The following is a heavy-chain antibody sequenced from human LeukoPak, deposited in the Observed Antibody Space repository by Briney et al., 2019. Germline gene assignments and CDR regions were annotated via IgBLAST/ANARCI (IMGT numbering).Heavy chain of an antibody. CDR2: INAGNGNT. Sequence: ASVKVSCKASGYTFTSYAMHWVRQAPGQRLEWMGWINAGNGNTKYSQKFQGRVTITADESTSTAYMELSSLRSEDTAVYYCASDYYDSSGYHYWGQGTLVTVSS. D-gene: IGHD3-22*01. J-gene: IGHJ4*02. CDR1: GYTFTSYA. V-gene: IGHV1-3*01. CDR3: ASDYYDSSGYHY.